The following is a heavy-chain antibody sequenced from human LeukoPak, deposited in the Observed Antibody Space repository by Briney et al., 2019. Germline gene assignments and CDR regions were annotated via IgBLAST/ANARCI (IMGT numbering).Heavy chain of an antibody. CDR3: ARLGQVILPNDAFDI. D-gene: IGHD1-26*01. J-gene: IGHJ3*02. CDR2: INANNGGT. CDR1: GYTFTATY. V-gene: IGHV1-2*02. Sequence: ASVKVSCTASGYTFTATYIHWVRQAPGQGLEWMGWINANNGGTTYAQRLQGRVTMTRDTSISTAYMDLSRLTSDDTAVYYCARLGQVILPNDAFDIWGQGTMVTVFS.